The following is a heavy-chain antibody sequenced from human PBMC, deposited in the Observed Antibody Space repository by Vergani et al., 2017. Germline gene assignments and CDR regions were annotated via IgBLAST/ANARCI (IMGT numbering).Heavy chain of an antibody. CDR3: ATDSGGGYDFWSGYYTPYYYYMDV. J-gene: IGHJ6*03. CDR1: GFTFSSYA. V-gene: IGHV3-30-3*01. Sequence: QVQLVESGGGVVQPGRSLRLSCAASGFTFSSYAMHWVRQAPGKGLEWVAVISYDGSNKYYADSVKGRFTISRDNSKNTLYLQMNSLRAEDTAVYYCATDSGGGYDFWSGYYTPYYYYMDVWGKGTTVTVSS. CDR2: ISYDGSNK. D-gene: IGHD3-3*01.